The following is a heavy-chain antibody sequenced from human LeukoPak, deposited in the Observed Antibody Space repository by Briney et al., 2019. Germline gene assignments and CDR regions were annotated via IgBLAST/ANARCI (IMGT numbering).Heavy chain of an antibody. CDR3: AKWERLNRVFF. D-gene: IGHD1-26*01. CDR1: GDSISSGSFY. V-gene: IGHV4-61*02. J-gene: IGHJ4*02. CDR2: IYTGGNT. Sequence: SETLSLTCTVSGDSISSGSFYWSWIRHPAGKGLEWIGRIYTGGNTNYNPSLQSRVAISIDTSKNQFSLKLSSVTAADTAVYYCAKWERLNRVFFWGQGTLVAVSS.